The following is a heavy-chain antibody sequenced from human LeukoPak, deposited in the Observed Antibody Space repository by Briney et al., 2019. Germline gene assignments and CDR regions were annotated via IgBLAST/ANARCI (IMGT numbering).Heavy chain of an antibody. CDR3: ADFPRGY. CDR2: IYHSGST. Sequence: SEILSLACTVSGYSISSGYYWGWIRQPPGKGLEWIGSIYHSGSTYYNPSLKSRVTISVDTSKNQFSLKLSSVTAADTAVYYCADFPRGYWGQGTLVTVSS. D-gene: IGHD2/OR15-2a*01. CDR1: GYSISSGYY. V-gene: IGHV4-38-2*02. J-gene: IGHJ4*02.